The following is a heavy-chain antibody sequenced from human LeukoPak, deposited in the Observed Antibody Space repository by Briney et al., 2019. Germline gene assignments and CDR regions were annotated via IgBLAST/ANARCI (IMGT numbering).Heavy chain of an antibody. J-gene: IGHJ5*02. CDR2: INHSGST. V-gene: IGHV4-34*01. CDR1: GGSFSGYY. Sequence: SETLSLTCAVYGGSFSGYYWSWIRQPPGKGLEWIGEINHSGSTNYNPSLKSRVTISVDTSKNQVSLTLTSVTAADTAVYYCARHAPPWAAGPYNWFDPWGQGTLVTVSS. CDR3: ARHAPPWAAGPYNWFDP. D-gene: IGHD6-25*01.